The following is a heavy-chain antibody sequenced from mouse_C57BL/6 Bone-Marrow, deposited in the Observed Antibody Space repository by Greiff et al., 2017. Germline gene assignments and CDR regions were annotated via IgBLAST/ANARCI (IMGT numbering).Heavy chain of an antibody. D-gene: IGHD2-3*01. V-gene: IGHV2-2*01. CDR3: ARKSGWLLPHAMDY. CDR1: GFSLTSYG. J-gene: IGHJ4*01. Sequence: VKLVESGPGLVQPSQSLSITSTVSGFSLTSYGVHWVRQSPGKGLEWLGVIWSGGSTDYNAAFISRLSISKDNSKSQVFFKMNSLQADDTAIYYCARKSGWLLPHAMDYWGQGTSVTVSS. CDR2: IWSGGST.